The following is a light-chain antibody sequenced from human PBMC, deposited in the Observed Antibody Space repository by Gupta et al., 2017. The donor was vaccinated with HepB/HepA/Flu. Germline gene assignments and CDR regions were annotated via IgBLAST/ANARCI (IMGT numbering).Light chain of an antibody. Sequence: DIVLTQSPGTLSLSPGDRATLSCRASQSVSSSYLAWYQQKPGQAPRLLIYGASSRASGIPDRFSGSGSGTDFTLTISRLEPEDFAEYYCQQYGSSSFTFGPGTKVDVK. CDR2: GAS. V-gene: IGKV3-20*01. CDR1: QSVSSSY. J-gene: IGKJ3*01. CDR3: QQYGSSSFT.